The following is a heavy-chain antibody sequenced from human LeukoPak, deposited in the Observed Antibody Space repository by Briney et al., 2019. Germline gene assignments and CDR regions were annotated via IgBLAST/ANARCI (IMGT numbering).Heavy chain of an antibody. CDR1: GDSIISGYY. Sequence: SSETLSLTCTVPGDSIISGYYWGWIRQPPGKGLEWIGSIYHSGSTYYNPSLKSRVIISVDTSKNQFYLKLNSVTAADTALYYCARGSPWFSSSWYADWGQGTLVTVSS. CDR3: ARGSPWFSSSWYAD. CDR2: IYHSGST. J-gene: IGHJ4*02. V-gene: IGHV4-38-2*02. D-gene: IGHD6-13*01.